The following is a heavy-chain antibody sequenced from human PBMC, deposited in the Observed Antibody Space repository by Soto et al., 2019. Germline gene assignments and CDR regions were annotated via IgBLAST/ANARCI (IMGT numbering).Heavy chain of an antibody. Sequence: GGSLRLSCAASGFTFSNAWMSWVRQAPGKGLEWVGRIKSKTDGGTTDYAAPVKGRFTISRDDSKNTLYLQMNSLKTEDTAVYYCTTVDCSSTSCPIYYYYYMDVWGKGTTVTVSS. V-gene: IGHV3-15*01. CDR2: IKSKTDGGTT. D-gene: IGHD2-2*01. CDR3: TTVDCSSTSCPIYYYYYMDV. J-gene: IGHJ6*03. CDR1: GFTFSNAW.